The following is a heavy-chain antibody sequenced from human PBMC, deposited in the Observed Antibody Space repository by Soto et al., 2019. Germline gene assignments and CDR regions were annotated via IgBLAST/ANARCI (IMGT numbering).Heavy chain of an antibody. CDR2: IDPTDSYT. CDR1: GYSFSSNW. Sequence: PGESLKISCKGSGYSFSSNWISWVRQMPGKGLEWMGRIDPTDSYTNYSPSFQGHVTISADRSISTAYLQWSSLKASDTAIYYCARGPFEYYGMDVWGQGTTVTVSS. D-gene: IGHD3-16*01. CDR3: ARGPFEYYGMDV. J-gene: IGHJ6*02. V-gene: IGHV5-10-1*01.